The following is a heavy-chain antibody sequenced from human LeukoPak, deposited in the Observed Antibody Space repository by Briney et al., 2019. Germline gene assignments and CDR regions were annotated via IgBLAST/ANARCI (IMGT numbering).Heavy chain of an antibody. Sequence: GGSLRLSCAASEFTFSRYAMSWVRQAPGKGLEWVSAISGSGGTTYYTDSVKGRFTISRDNSKNTLYLQMNSLRAEDTAVYYCVNEFSSSGYYYFDYWGQGTLVTVSS. CDR3: VNEFSSSGYYYFDY. D-gene: IGHD6-13*01. CDR2: ISGSGGTT. CDR1: EFTFSRYA. J-gene: IGHJ4*02. V-gene: IGHV3-23*01.